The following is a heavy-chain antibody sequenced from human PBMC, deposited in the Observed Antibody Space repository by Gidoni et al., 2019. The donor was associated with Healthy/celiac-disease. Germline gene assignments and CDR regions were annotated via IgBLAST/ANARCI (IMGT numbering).Heavy chain of an antibody. CDR1: GSTFTSYV. D-gene: IGHD2-2*01. CDR2: ISAYNGNT. CDR3: ASGGGCSSTSCYRPDNWFEP. J-gene: IGHJ5*02. V-gene: IGHV1-18*01. Sequence: QVQLVQSGAEVKKPGASVKVSCTASGSTFTSYVICWVRQAPGQGPEWMGWISAYNGNTNYAQKLQGRGTMTTDTSMSTAYMELRSLRSDDTAVYYCASGGGCSSTSCYRPDNWFEPWGQGTLVTVSS.